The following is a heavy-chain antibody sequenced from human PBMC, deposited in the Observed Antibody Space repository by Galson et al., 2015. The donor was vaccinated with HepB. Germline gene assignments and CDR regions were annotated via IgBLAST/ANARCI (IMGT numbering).Heavy chain of an antibody. CDR1: GFTFSDYS. V-gene: IGHV3-48*01. D-gene: IGHD3/OR15-3a*01. J-gene: IGHJ4*02. CDR2: ISSSGTTI. Sequence: SLRLSCAASGFTFSDYSMNWVRQAPGKGLEWVSYISSSGTTIYYADSVKGRFTISRDNAKNSLYLQMHSLRAEDTALYYCARDLVYDFWSNYHNQEHLPHWGQGTLVTVSS. CDR3: ARDLVYDFWSNYHNQEHLPH.